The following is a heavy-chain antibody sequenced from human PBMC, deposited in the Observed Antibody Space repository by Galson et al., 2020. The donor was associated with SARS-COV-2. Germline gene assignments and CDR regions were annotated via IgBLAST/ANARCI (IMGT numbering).Heavy chain of an antibody. CDR1: GFTFSYYW. CDR3: TSGDSGPIQSYY. V-gene: IGHV3-7*01. D-gene: IGHD3-10*01. CDR2: MNQDGSEK. J-gene: IGHJ4*02. Sequence: TGRSLRLSCAASGFTFSYYWMSWVRQAPGKGLEWVANMNQDGSEKYYVDSVKGRFTISRDNAKNSLYLQMNSLRAEDTAVYYCTSGDSGPIQSYYWGQGTLVTVSS.